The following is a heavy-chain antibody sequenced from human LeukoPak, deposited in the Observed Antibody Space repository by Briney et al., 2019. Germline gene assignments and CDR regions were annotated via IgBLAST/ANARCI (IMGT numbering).Heavy chain of an antibody. V-gene: IGHV3-11*01. J-gene: IGHJ4*02. CDR1: GFTFSDYY. Sequence: GGSLRLSCAASGFTFSDYYMSWIRQAPGKGLEWVSYISSSCNTIYYADPVKGRFTISRDNAKNSLYLQMNSLRAVDTAVYYCASGDNYDYVRWGQGTLVTVSS. D-gene: IGHD3-16*01. CDR3: ASGDNYDYVR. CDR2: ISSSCNTI.